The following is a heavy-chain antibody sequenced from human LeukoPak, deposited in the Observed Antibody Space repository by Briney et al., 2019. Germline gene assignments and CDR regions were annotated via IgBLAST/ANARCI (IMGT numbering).Heavy chain of an antibody. CDR2: IIPIFGTA. CDR1: GGTFSSYA. Sequence: GASVKVSCKASGGTFSSYAISWVRQAPGQGLEWMGGIIPIFGTANYAQKFQGRVTITADKSTSTAYMELSSLRSEDTAVYYCAREVALRGFDYWGQGTLVTVSS. V-gene: IGHV1-69*06. J-gene: IGHJ4*02. CDR3: AREVALRGFDY. D-gene: IGHD5-12*01.